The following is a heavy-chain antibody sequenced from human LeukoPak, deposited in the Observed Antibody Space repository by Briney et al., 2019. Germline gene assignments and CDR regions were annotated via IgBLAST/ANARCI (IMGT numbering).Heavy chain of an antibody. Sequence: ASVKVSFKASGYTFTIYDINWVRQATGQGLEWMGWMNPNSGNTGYAQKFQGRVTMTRNTSISTAYMELSSLRSEDTAVYYCARWYERWLQQIYHYYYGMDVWGQGTTVTVSS. CDR1: GYTFTIYD. CDR3: ARWYERWLQQIYHYYYGMDV. D-gene: IGHD5-24*01. V-gene: IGHV1-8*01. J-gene: IGHJ6*02. CDR2: MNPNSGNT.